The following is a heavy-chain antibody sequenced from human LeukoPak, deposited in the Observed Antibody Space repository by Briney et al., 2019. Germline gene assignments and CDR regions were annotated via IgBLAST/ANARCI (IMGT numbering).Heavy chain of an antibody. CDR2: IYYSGST. CDR3: ARHGSGYYFFDY. D-gene: IGHD3-3*01. J-gene: IGHJ4*02. CDR1: GGSISSGDYY. V-gene: IGHV4-30-4*01. Sequence: SETLSLTCTVSGGSISSGDYYCSWIRQPPGKGLEWIGYIYYSGSTYYNPSLKSRVTISVDTSKNQFSLKLSSVTAADTAVYYCARHGSGYYFFDYWGQGTLVTVSS.